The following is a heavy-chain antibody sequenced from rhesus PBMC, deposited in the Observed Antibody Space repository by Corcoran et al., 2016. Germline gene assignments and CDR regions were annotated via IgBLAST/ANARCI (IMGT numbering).Heavy chain of an antibody. D-gene: IGHD4-29*01. CDR1: GFSLSTSGMG. Sequence: QVTLKESGPALVKPTQTLTLTCTFSGFSLSTSGMGVGWIRQPPGKALEWLASISWDDDKYSGAARKRRLTISKDTSKNQVVLTMTKMDPVGTATYYCARGVAANFMACDYWGQGVLVTVSS. CDR2: ISWDDDK. V-gene: IGHV2S1*01. J-gene: IGHJ4*01. CDR3: ARGVAANFMACDY.